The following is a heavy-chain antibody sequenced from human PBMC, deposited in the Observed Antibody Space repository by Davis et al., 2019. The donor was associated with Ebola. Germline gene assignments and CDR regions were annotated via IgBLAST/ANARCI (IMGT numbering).Heavy chain of an antibody. V-gene: IGHV3-15*07. J-gene: IGHJ4*02. CDR2: IRCKTNGGII. CDR1: GFSFNEAW. Sequence: GESLKISCAASGFSFNEAWTWLNWVRQAPGKGLEWVGRIRCKTNGGIIDYAAFVEGRFIIPRDDSKNTLYLQINSLRTEDTAVYYCSTDPARGYWGQGTLVNVSS. CDR3: STDPARGY.